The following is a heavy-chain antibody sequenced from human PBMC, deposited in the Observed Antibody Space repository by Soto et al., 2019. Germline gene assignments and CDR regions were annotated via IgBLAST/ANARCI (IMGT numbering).Heavy chain of an antibody. V-gene: IGHV3-15*07. CDR2: VKSKTDGGSS. J-gene: IGHJ4*01. CDR1: GFPFSNAW. Sequence: GGSLRLSCAASGFPFSNAWINWVRQVPGKGLEWVGRVKSKTDGGSSDYAAPVKGRFAVSRDDSKNIVYLQMNCLKIEDTGVYYCTTDSRTTLPEIRFDYWGHGTQVTVSS. CDR3: TTDSRTTLPEIRFDY. D-gene: IGHD1-26*01.